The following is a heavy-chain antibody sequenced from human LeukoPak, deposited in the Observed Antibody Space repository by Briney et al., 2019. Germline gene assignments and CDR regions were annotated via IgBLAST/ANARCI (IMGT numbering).Heavy chain of an antibody. Sequence: TSETLSLTCTVSDGSINSYYRSWIRQPPGKGLEWIGYIYYRGSTNYNPSLKSRVTISLDTSKNQFSLRLSSVTAADTAVYYCARSGTAVAGTWYFDYWGQGTLVTVSS. D-gene: IGHD6-19*01. V-gene: IGHV4-59*01. CDR2: IYYRGST. CDR3: ARSGTAVAGTWYFDY. CDR1: DGSINSYY. J-gene: IGHJ4*02.